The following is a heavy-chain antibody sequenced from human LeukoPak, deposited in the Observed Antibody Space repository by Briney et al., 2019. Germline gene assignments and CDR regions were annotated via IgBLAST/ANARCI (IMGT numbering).Heavy chain of an antibody. D-gene: IGHD3-22*01. CDR2: IIPIFGTA. V-gene: IGHV1-69*05. CDR1: GGTFSSYA. J-gene: IGHJ5*02. Sequence: GASVKVSCKASGGTFSSYAISWVRQAPGQGLEWMGRIIPIFGTANYAQKFQGRVTITTDESTSTAYMELSSLRSEDTAVYYCARERTDSSGYYLYNWFDPWGQGTLVTVSS. CDR3: ARERTDSSGYYLYNWFDP.